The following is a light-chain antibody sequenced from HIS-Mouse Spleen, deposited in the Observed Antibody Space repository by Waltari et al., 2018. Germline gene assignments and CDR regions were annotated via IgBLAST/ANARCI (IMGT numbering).Light chain of an antibody. J-gene: IGLJ2*01. Sequence: QSALTQPASVSGSPGQSITISCTGTSSDVGGYNYVSWYQQHPCKAPKLMIYDVSNRPSGVSNRFSGSKSGNTASLTISGLQAEDEADYYCSSYTSSSFNVVFGGGTKLTVL. CDR3: SSYTSSSFNVV. CDR2: DVS. V-gene: IGLV2-14*03. CDR1: SSDVGGYNY.